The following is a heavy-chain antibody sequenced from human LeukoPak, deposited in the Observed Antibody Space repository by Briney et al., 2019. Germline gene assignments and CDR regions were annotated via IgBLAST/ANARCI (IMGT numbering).Heavy chain of an antibody. CDR1: GYTFTSYY. CDR3: ARASREGAFDY. Sequence: ASVKVSCRASGYTFTSYYMHWVRQAPGQGLEWMGIINPSGGSTSYAQKFQGRVTMTRDTSTSTVYMELSSLRSEDTAVYYCARASREGAFDYWGQGTLVTVSS. D-gene: IGHD1-26*01. J-gene: IGHJ4*02. V-gene: IGHV1-46*01. CDR2: INPSGGST.